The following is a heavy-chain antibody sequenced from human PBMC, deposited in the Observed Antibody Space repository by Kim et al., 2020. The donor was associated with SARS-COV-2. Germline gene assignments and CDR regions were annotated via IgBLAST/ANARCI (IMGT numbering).Heavy chain of an antibody. J-gene: IGHJ3*02. V-gene: IGHV3-30*04. D-gene: IGHD3-9*01. Sequence: GGSLRLSCAASGFTFSSYAMHWVRQAPGKGLEWVAVISYDGSNKYYADSVKGRFTISRDNSKNTLYLQMNSLRAEDTAVYYCARGPHRYFDWLSRDAFDIWGQGTMVTVSS. CDR1: GFTFSSYA. CDR3: ARGPHRYFDWLSRDAFDI. CDR2: ISYDGSNK.